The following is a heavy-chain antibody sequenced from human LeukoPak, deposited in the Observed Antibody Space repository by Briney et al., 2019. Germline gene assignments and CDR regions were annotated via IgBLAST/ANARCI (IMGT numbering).Heavy chain of an antibody. Sequence: SETLSLTCAVSGYSISSGYHWGWIRQSPGKGLEWIGFMYHSGSTYYDPSLKSRVTISVDTSKNQFSLKLSSVTAADTAVYYCARVPGAARILQTNWFDPWGQGTLVTVSS. CDR1: GYSISSGYH. V-gene: IGHV4-38-2*01. CDR3: ARVPGAARILQTNWFDP. J-gene: IGHJ5*02. D-gene: IGHD1-26*01. CDR2: MYHSGST.